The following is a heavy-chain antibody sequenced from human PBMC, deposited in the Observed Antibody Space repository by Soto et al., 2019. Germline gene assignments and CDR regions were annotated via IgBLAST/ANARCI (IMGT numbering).Heavy chain of an antibody. CDR2: IFYTGST. V-gene: IGHV4-39*01. Sequence: QLQLQESGPGLVKPSETLSLTCTVSGGSISSRSYYWGWIRQPPGKGLEWIGSIFYTGSTYYNPSLKSRVTISVDTSKNQFSLKLSSATAADTAVYYCARHPVTYYDILTGLPWYFDLWGRGTLVTVSS. CDR1: GGSISSRSYY. J-gene: IGHJ2*01. D-gene: IGHD3-9*01. CDR3: ARHPVTYYDILTGLPWYFDL.